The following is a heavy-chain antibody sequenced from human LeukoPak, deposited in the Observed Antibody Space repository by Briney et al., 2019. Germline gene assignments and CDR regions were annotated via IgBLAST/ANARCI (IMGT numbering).Heavy chain of an antibody. J-gene: IGHJ4*02. D-gene: IGHD1-1*01. V-gene: IGHV4-39*07. CDR1: GGSISYSNSY. Sequence: SETLSLTCTVSGGSISYSNSYWGWIRQPPGKGLEWIGRIYISGSTNYNPSLKSRVTMSVDTSKNQFSLKLSSVTAADTAVYYCARDRGTWNDDGFDYWGQGTLVTVSS. CDR3: ARDRGTWNDDGFDY. CDR2: IYISGST.